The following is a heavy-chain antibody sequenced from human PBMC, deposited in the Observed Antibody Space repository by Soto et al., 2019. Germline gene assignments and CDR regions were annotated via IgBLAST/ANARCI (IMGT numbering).Heavy chain of an antibody. V-gene: IGHV3-23*01. CDR2: ISGSGDYT. CDR1: GFTFSSYA. Sequence: PGGSLRLSCAASGFTFSSYAMSWVRQAPGKGLEWVSAISGSGDYTYYADSVKGRFTISRDTSKNTLSLQMNSLRAEDTAVYYCANQNSQQGSTTTYFDCWGQGTLDPVSS. D-gene: IGHD2-2*01. CDR3: ANQNSQQGSTTTYFDC. J-gene: IGHJ4*02.